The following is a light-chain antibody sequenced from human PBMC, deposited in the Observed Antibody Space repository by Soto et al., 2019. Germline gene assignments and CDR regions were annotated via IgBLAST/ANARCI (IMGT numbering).Light chain of an antibody. V-gene: IGKV3D-20*01. Sequence: FTHSPAAMALPPGERATLSCGASERVRSRYVARYQMKAGLAPRLLIHDASTRASGIPDRFRRSKSRTDFTLTIRGLEPEDAALYYCQQYGSSPITFGQGTRLEIK. CDR3: QQYGSSPIT. J-gene: IGKJ5*01. CDR1: ERVRSRY. CDR2: DAS.